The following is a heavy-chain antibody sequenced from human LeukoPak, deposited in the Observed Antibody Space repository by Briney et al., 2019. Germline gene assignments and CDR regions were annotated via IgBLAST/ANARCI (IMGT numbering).Heavy chain of an antibody. CDR3: ARDMGATPSPGY. D-gene: IGHD1-26*01. J-gene: IGHJ4*02. CDR1: GYTFTSYG. CDR2: INPNSGGT. V-gene: IGHV1-18*01. Sequence: ASVKVSCKASGYTFTSYGISWVRQAPGQGLEWMGWINPNSGGTNYAQKLQGRVTMTTDTSTSTAYMELRSLRSDDTAVYYCARDMGATPSPGYWGQGTLVTVSS.